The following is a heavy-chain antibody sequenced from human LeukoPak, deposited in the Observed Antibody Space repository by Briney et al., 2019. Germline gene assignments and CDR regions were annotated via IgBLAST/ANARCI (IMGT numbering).Heavy chain of an antibody. Sequence: PGGSLRLSCAASGFTFSSYAMHWVRQAPGKGLEWVAVISYDGSNKYYADSVKGRFTISRDNSKNTLYLQMNSLRAEDTAVYYCARSDSSSSLYYFDYWGQGTLVTVSS. CDR1: GFTFSSYA. D-gene: IGHD6-6*01. V-gene: IGHV3-30-3*01. CDR2: ISYDGSNK. CDR3: ARSDSSSSLYYFDY. J-gene: IGHJ4*02.